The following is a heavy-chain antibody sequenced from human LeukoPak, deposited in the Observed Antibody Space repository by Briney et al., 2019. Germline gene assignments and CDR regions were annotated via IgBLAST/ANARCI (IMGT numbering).Heavy chain of an antibody. CDR2: IWYDGSNK. J-gene: IGHJ4*02. CDR1: GFTFSGYG. CDR3: ARGQEYYYDSSAYSKFDY. D-gene: IGHD3-22*01. Sequence: GGSLRLSCAASGFTFSGYGMHWVRQAPGKGLEWVAVIWYDGSNKYYADSVKGRFTISRDNSKNTLYLQMNSLRAEDTALYYCARGQEYYYDSSAYSKFDYWGQGTLVTVSS. V-gene: IGHV3-33*01.